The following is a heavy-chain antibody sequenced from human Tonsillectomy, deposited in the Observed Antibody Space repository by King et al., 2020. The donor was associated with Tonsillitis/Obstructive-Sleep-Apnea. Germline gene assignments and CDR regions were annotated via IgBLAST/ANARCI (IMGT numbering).Heavy chain of an antibody. CDR3: ASADGNTPYYYGLDV. V-gene: IGHV3-21*01. CDR2: ISCSSSYI. Sequence: DVQLVESGGGLVKPGGSLRLSCAASGFTFSSYTMNWVRQAPGKGLEWVSCISCSSSYIYYADSVKGRFTVSRDNAKNSLYLQMNNLRAEDTAVYHCASADGNTPYYYGLDVWGQGTTVTVSS. CDR1: GFTFSSYT. J-gene: IGHJ6*02. D-gene: IGHD4-23*01.